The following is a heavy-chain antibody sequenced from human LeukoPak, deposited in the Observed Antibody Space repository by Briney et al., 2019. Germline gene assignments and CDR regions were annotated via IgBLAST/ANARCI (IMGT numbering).Heavy chain of an antibody. CDR1: GGSISSYY. D-gene: IGHD4-17*01. V-gene: IGHV4-34*01. CDR2: INHSGST. J-gene: IGHJ4*02. Sequence: SETLSLTCTVSGGSISSYYWSWIRQPPGKGLEWIGEINHSGSTNYNPSLKSRVTISVDTSKNQFSLKLSSVTAADTAVYYCARNDYGDYEAADPSDYWGQGTLVTVSS. CDR3: ARNDYGDYEAADPSDY.